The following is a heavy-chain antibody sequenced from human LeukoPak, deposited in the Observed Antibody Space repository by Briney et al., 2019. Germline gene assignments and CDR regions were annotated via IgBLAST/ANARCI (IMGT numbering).Heavy chain of an antibody. V-gene: IGHV4-59*01. CDR1: GGSISSYY. CDR3: ASTDRIKDAFDI. J-gene: IGHJ3*02. CDR2: IYYSGST. Sequence: PSETLSLTCTVSGGSISSYYWSWIRQPPGKGLEWIGYIYYSGSTNYNPSLKSRVTIPVDTSKNQFSLKLSSVTAADTAVYYCASTDRIKDAFDIWGQGTMVTVSS. D-gene: IGHD1-14*01.